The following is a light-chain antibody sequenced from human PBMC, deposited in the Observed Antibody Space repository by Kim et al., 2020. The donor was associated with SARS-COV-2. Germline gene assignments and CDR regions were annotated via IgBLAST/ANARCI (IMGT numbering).Light chain of an antibody. CDR1: PSTIGNIF. CDR2: DNF. J-gene: IGLJ3*02. Sequence: GQTVTISCSGSPSTIGNIFVSWYQQLPGTAPKLLIYDNFKRYPGIPDRFSASKSGASGTLVITGLQTEDEADYYCGTWDSSLPGGVFGGGTQLTVL. CDR3: GTWDSSLPGGV. V-gene: IGLV1-51*01.